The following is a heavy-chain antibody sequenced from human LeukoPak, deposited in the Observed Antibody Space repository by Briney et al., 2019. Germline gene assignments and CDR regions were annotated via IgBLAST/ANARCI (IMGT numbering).Heavy chain of an antibody. CDR1: GGSISSYY. Sequence: SETLSLTCTVSGGSISSYYWSWIRQPPGKGLEWIGYIYYSGSTNYNPSLKSRVTISVDTSKNQFSLKLSSVTAADTAVYYCARSHQLLYGAWNWFDPWGQGTLVTVSS. J-gene: IGHJ5*02. D-gene: IGHD2-2*02. V-gene: IGHV4-59*01. CDR3: ARSHQLLYGAWNWFDP. CDR2: IYYSGST.